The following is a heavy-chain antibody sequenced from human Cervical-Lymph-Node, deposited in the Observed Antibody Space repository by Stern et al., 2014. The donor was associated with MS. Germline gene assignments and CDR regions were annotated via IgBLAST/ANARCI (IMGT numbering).Heavy chain of an antibody. CDR3: ARQRYFDY. Sequence: VQLLQPGPEVKRPGESLKISCQASGYTFTSYWIGGVRQMPGKGLEWIAIIFPGGSDIRYSPSFQGQVPISADKSSSTAYLQWNNLKASDTAIYYCARQRYFDYWGQGTLVTVSS. CDR2: IFPGGSDI. V-gene: IGHV5-51*01. CDR1: GYTFTSYW. J-gene: IGHJ4*02.